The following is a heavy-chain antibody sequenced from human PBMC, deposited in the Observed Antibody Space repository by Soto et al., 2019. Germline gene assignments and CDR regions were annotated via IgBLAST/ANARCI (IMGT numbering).Heavy chain of an antibody. V-gene: IGHV1-69*01. Sequence: SVKVSCKSSGGTLNNYAINWVRQAPGQGLEWMGGILPVSAPPDYAQKFQGGVSITADHSTSTVYMELSRLKSDDTAVYFCATDSNYDVSNSFWGQGTLVTAPQ. CDR3: ATDSNYDVSNSF. CDR1: GGTLNNYA. CDR2: ILPVSAPP. J-gene: IGHJ4*02. D-gene: IGHD3-3*01.